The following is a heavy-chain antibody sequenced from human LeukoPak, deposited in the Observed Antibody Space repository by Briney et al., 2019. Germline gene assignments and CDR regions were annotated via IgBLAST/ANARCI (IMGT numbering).Heavy chain of an antibody. V-gene: IGHV3-30-3*01. D-gene: IGHD6-13*01. CDR2: ISYDESNK. Sequence: GGSLRLSCAASGFTFSSYAMHWVRQAPGKGLEWVAVISYDESNKYYADSVKGRFTISRDNSKNTLYLQMNSLGAEDTAVYYCAKEGIHMHYYYMDVWGKGTTVTVSS. J-gene: IGHJ6*03. CDR3: AKEGIHMHYYYMDV. CDR1: GFTFSSYA.